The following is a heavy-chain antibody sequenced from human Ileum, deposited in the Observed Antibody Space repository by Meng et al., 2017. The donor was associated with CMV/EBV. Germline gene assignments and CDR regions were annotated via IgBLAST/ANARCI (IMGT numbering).Heavy chain of an antibody. D-gene: IGHD3-10*02. Sequence: SETLSLTCAVYGGSFSGYYWSWIRQPPGKGLEWIGEINHSGSTNYNPSLKSRVTISVDTSKNQFSLKLSSVTAADTAVYYCARTMFGGSDDYWGQGTLVTVSS. CDR2: INHSGST. CDR3: ARTMFGGSDDY. J-gene: IGHJ4*02. CDR1: GGSFSGYY. V-gene: IGHV4-34*01.